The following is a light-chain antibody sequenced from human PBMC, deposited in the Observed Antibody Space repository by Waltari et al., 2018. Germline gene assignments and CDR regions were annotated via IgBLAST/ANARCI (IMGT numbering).Light chain of an antibody. CDR3: SSYTSSSTLGV. V-gene: IGLV2-14*01. CDR2: AVS. CDR1: SSDVGGYNY. J-gene: IGLJ3*02. Sequence: QSALTQPASVSGSPGQSITISCTGTSSDVGGYNYVSWYQQHPGKAPKLMIYAVSNRPSGVSNRFSGSESGNTASLTISGLQAEDEADYYCSSYTSSSTLGVFGGGTKLTVL.